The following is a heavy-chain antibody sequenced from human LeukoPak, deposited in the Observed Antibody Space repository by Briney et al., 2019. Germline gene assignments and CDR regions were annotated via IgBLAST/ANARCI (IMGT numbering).Heavy chain of an antibody. J-gene: IGHJ6*02. Sequence: PGGSLRLSCAASGFTFSSYEMNWVRQAPGKGLEYVSAIVSNGDSTYYADSVKGRFTISRDNAKNTLYLQMSSLRPDDTAVYYCVNPGWYYDSSGYSYYYGMDVWGQGTTVTVSS. CDR3: VNPGWYYDSSGYSYYYGMDV. CDR1: GFTFSSYE. CDR2: IVSNGDST. V-gene: IGHV3-64D*09. D-gene: IGHD3-22*01.